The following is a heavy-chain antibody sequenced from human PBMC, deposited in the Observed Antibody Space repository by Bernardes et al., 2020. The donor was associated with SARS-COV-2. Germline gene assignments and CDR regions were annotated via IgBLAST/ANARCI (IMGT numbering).Heavy chain of an antibody. D-gene: IGHD2-21*02. CDR1: GFTFSSYW. Sequence: GSLRLSCAASGFTFSSYWMLWVRQTPGKGLMWVSRINSDGSSTTYADSVKGRFTISRDNAKNTLYLQMNSLRAEDTAVYYCARAGCGADCSVDYLGQGTLVTVSS. CDR3: ARAGCGADCSVDY. J-gene: IGHJ4*02. CDR2: INSDGSST. V-gene: IGHV3-74*01.